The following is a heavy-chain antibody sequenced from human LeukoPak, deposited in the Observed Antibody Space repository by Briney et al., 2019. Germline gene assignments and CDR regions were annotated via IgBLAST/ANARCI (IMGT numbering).Heavy chain of an antibody. Sequence: GGSLRLSCAASGFTVSSNYMSWVRQAPGKGLEWVSVIYSGGSTYYADSVKGRFTISRHNSKNTLYLQLNSLRPEDTAVYYCAKETTVMTATTFDHWGQGTLVTVSS. CDR2: IYSGGST. V-gene: IGHV3-53*04. CDR3: AKETTVMTATTFDH. J-gene: IGHJ4*02. D-gene: IGHD2-21*02. CDR1: GFTVSSNY.